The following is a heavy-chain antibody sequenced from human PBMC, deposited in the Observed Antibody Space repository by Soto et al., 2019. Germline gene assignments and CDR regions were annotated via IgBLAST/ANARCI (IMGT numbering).Heavy chain of an antibody. V-gene: IGHV3-33*08. CDR2: ISYRGTKT. CDR1: GFTFSEYD. CDR3: AGNDTGGTYFEF. J-gene: IGHJ4*02. D-gene: IGHD1-1*01. Sequence: QVQLVESGGGVVQPGMSLRLSCADSGFTFSEYDMHWVRQAPGKGLEWVALISYRGTKTDYADSVKGRFTISRDNFKKNVSLQMESLRAEDSAVYFCAGNDTGGTYFEFWGQGALVTVCS.